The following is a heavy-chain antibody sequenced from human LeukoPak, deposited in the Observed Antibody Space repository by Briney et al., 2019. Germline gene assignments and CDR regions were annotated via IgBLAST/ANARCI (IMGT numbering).Heavy chain of an antibody. CDR3: ALTTRGY. J-gene: IGHJ4*01. CDR2: IRFNGTTK. CDR1: GVNFVNFG. V-gene: IGHV3-30*02. D-gene: IGHD1-1*01. Sequence: GGSLRLSCAASGVNFVNFGMHWVRQAPGKGLEWVAFIRFNGTTKVYGDSVEGRFIISRDKSKNTLYLQMNGLTLEDTAVYYCALTTRGYWGHGTLVTVSS.